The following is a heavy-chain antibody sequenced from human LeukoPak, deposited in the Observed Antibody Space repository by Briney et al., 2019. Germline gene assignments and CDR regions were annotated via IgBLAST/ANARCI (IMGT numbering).Heavy chain of an antibody. CDR1: GGTFSSYA. CDR3: ANYPALDCSGGSCYYFDY. CDR2: IILIFGIA. V-gene: IGHV1-69*04. D-gene: IGHD2-15*01. J-gene: IGHJ4*02. Sequence: GASVEVSCKASGGTFSSYAISWVRQAPGQGLEWMGRIILIFGIANYAQKFQGRVTITADKSTSTAYMELSSLRSEDTAVYYCANYPALDCSGGSCYYFDYWGQGTLVTVSS.